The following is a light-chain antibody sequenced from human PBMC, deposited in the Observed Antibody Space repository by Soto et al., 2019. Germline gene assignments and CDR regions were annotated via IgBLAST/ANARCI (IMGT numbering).Light chain of an antibody. CDR2: GAS. CDR1: QSVSTR. CDR3: QQRSNWPTIT. Sequence: EIVMTQSPATLSVSPGERVTFSCRASQSVSTRLAWYQHKPGQAPRLLISGASTGATGIPPRFSGSGSGTDFTLTISSLEPEDFAVYYCQQRSNWPTITFGQGTRLEIK. V-gene: IGKV3-11*01. J-gene: IGKJ5*01.